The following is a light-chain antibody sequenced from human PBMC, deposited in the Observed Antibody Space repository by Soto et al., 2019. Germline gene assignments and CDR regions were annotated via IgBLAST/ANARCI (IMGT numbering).Light chain of an antibody. CDR3: QQCGSSPS. CDR1: QSVSSSY. J-gene: IGKJ1*01. Sequence: EIVLTQSPGTLSLXPGEXXXXSXRASQSVSSSYLAWYQQKPGQAPRLLIYDTSSRATGIPDRFSGSGSGTDFTLAISRLEPEDFAVYYCQQCGSSPSFGQGTKVELK. CDR2: DTS. V-gene: IGKV3-20*01.